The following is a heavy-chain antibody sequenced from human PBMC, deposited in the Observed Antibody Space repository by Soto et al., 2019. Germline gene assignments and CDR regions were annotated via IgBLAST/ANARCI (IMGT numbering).Heavy chain of an antibody. CDR1: GFTFSSYG. D-gene: IGHD2-15*01. J-gene: IGHJ6*02. Sequence: QVQLVESGGGVVQPGRSLRLSCAASGFTFSSYGMHWVRQAPGKGLGWVAVISYDGSNKYYADSVKGRFTISRDNSKNTLYLQMNSLRAEDTAVYYCATYCSGGSCYLYYYYGMDVWGQGTTVTVSS. CDR3: ATYCSGGSCYLYYYYGMDV. V-gene: IGHV3-30*03. CDR2: ISYDGSNK.